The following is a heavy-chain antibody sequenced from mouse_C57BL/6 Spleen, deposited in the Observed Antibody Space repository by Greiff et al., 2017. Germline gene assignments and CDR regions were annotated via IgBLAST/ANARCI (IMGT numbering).Heavy chain of an antibody. J-gene: IGHJ4*01. CDR1: GYTFTSYW. V-gene: IGHV1-55*01. D-gene: IGHD3-1*01. CDR3: ASSGRRDAMDY. CDR2: IYPGSGST. Sequence: QVQLQQSGAELVKPGASVKMSCKASGYTFTSYWITWVKQRPGQGLEWIGDIYPGSGSTNYNEKFKSKATLTVDTSSSTAYMQLSSLTSEDSAVYYCASSGRRDAMDYWGQGTSVTVSS.